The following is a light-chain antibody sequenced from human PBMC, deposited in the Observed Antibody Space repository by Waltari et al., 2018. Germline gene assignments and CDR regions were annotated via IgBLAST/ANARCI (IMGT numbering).Light chain of an antibody. CDR2: DVR. CDR3: CSYAGSYTLV. V-gene: IGLV2-11*01. CDR1: SSDVGGYNF. J-gene: IGLJ3*02. Sequence: QSALTQPRSVSGSPGQSVTISCTGTSSDVGGYNFVSWYQQHPGKAPKLMLYDVRKRPSGVPQRFSGAQSGNTASLTLSGLKAEDEADYYCCSYAGSYTLVFGGGTKLTVL.